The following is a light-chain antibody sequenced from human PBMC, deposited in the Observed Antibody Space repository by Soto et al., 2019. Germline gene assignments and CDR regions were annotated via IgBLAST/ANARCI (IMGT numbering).Light chain of an antibody. V-gene: IGLV2-14*03. Sequence: QSALTQPASVSGSPGQSITISCTGTSSDVGGYNYVSWYQQHPGKAPKLMIYDVSDRPSGVSNRFSGSKPGNTASPTISGLQAEDEADYFCSSYTSSITPFVFGTGTRSPS. CDR1: SSDVGGYNY. CDR3: SSYTSSITPFV. CDR2: DVS. J-gene: IGLJ1*01.